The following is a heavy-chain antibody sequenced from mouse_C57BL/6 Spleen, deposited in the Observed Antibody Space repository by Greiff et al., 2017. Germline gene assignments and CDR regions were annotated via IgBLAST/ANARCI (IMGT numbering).Heavy chain of an antibody. CDR2: IDPSDSYT. V-gene: IGHV1-69*01. CDR3: STMVTTSDY. D-gene: IGHD2-2*01. CDR1: GYTFTSYW. J-gene: IGHJ2*01. Sequence: VQLQQPGAELVMPGASVKLSCKASGYTFTSYWMHWVKQRPGQGLEWIGEIDPSDSYTNYNQKFKGKSTLTVDKSSSTAYMQLSSLTSEDSAVYYCSTMVTTSDYWRQGTTLTVSS.